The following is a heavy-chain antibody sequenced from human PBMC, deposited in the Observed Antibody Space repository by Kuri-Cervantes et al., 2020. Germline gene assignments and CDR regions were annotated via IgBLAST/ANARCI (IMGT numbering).Heavy chain of an antibody. D-gene: IGHD3-10*01. CDR3: ARDVFYYGSGRPGYYMDV. V-gene: IGHV3-11*04. CDR2: ISSSGSTI. J-gene: IGHJ6*03. Sequence: GGSLRLSCAASGFTFSNAWMSWIRQAPGKGLEWVSYISSSGSTIYYADSVKGRFTISRDNAKNSLYLQMNSLRAEDTAVYYCARDVFYYGSGRPGYYMDVWGKGTTVTVSS. CDR1: GFTFSNAW.